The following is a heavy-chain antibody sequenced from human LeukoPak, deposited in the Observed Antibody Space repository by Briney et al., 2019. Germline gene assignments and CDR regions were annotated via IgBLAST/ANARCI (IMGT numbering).Heavy chain of an antibody. V-gene: IGHV4-4*07. D-gene: IGHD2-2*01. CDR2: IYTSGCT. CDR1: GGSISSYY. J-gene: IGHJ4*02. CDR3: ARAIVLVPAATFFDY. Sequence: SETLSLTCTVSGGSISSYYWSWIRQTAGKGLEWIGRIYTSGCTNYDPSLKSRVTMSVDTSKNQFSLKLSSVTAADTAVYYCARAIVLVPAATFFDYWGQGTLVTVSS.